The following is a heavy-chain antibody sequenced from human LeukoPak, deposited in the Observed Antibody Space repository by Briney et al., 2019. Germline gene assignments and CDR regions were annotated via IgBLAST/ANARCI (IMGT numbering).Heavy chain of an antibody. CDR1: GGSFSGYY. CDR2: INHSGST. J-gene: IGHJ4*02. Sequence: SETLSLTCAVYGGSFSGYYWSWIRQPTGKGLEWIGEINHSGSTNYNPSLKSRVTISVDTSKNQFSLKLSSVTAADTAVYYCARGAGLRLGELSSPLDYWGQGTLVTVSS. D-gene: IGHD3-16*02. CDR3: ARGAGLRLGELSSPLDY. V-gene: IGHV4-34*01.